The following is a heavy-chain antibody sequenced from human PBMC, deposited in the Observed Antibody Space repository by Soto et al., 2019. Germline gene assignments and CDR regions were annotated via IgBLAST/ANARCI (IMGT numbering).Heavy chain of an antibody. V-gene: IGHV4-39*01. CDR2: IYYSGST. Sequence: SATLPLSSTATGDASGCTSYYPRPIRPPPGKGLEWIGSIYYSGSTYNNPSLRSRVSMSIDTSKDQFSLKLKSVTAADTALYFCARQRTSVVTQAYFDVWGPGSLVTVS. D-gene: IGHD2-21*02. J-gene: IGHJ4*02. CDR3: ARQRTSVVTQAYFDV. CDR1: GDASGCTSYY.